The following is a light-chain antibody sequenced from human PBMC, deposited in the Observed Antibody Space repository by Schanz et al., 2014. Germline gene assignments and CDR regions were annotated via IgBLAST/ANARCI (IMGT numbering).Light chain of an antibody. CDR2: AAS. CDR1: QSVASN. Sequence: EIVMTQSPATLSVSPGERATLSCRASQSVASNLAWYQQKPGQAPRLLIYAASTRATGIPARFSGSGSGPEFTLTISSLQSEDFAVYYCQQYHNWPPWTFGQGTKVDIK. V-gene: IGKV3-15*01. CDR3: QQYHNWPPWT. J-gene: IGKJ1*01.